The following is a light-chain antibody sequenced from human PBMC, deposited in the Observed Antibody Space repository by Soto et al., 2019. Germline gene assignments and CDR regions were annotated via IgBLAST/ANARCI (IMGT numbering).Light chain of an antibody. CDR3: CSYAGNSYV. V-gene: IGLV2-11*01. J-gene: IGLJ1*01. Sequence: QSALTQPRSVSGSPGQSVTIPCTGTSSDVGGYNYVSCYQQHPGKAPKVIIYDVSKWPSGVPDRFSGSKAENTASLTISGLQAEDEADYYCCSYAGNSYVFGPGTKLTVL. CDR1: SSDVGGYNY. CDR2: DVS.